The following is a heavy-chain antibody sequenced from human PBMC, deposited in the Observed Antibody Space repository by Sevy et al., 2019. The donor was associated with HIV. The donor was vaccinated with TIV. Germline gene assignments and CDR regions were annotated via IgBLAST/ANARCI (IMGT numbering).Heavy chain of an antibody. D-gene: IGHD3-10*01. CDR3: AAGAGVSKSDF. CDR2: FFYTGNP. J-gene: IGHJ4*02. Sequence: SETLSLTCTVSGASISTYVWTWIRQPPGKGLEWVGYFFYTGNPNYNPSLSSRVTISGDTSKNQFSLTLSSVTAAVTAVYYCAAGAGVSKSDFWGQGTLVTVSS. V-gene: IGHV4-59*12. CDR1: GASISTYV.